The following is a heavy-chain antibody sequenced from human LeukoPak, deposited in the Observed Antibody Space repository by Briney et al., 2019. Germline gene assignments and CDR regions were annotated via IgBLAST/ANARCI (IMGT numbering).Heavy chain of an antibody. J-gene: IGHJ3*02. CDR3: ARMVGQQLVGPAFDI. Sequence: GASVKVSCKVSGYTFTDYYMHWVRQAPGQGLEWMGRINPNSGGTNYAQKFQGRVTMTRDTSISTAYMELSRLRSDDTAVYYCARMVGQQLVGPAFDIWGQGTMVTVSS. CDR2: INPNSGGT. CDR1: GYTFTDYY. V-gene: IGHV1-2*06. D-gene: IGHD6-13*01.